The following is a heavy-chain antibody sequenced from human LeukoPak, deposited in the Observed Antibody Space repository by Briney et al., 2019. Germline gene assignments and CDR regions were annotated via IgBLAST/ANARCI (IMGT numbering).Heavy chain of an antibody. V-gene: IGHV3-23*01. Sequence: GGSLRLSCAASGFTFTGYARSWVRQAPGTGREWVSAISGIAKAIFYVSSVKGRFTISRDNSKNTLSLPMSSLSAEDTAVYYCVRHLAPSGSYPLDYWGEGPLVTVSS. J-gene: IGHJ4*02. CDR3: VRHLAPSGSYPLDY. CDR1: GFTFTGYA. CDR2: ISGIAKAI. D-gene: IGHD2-15*01.